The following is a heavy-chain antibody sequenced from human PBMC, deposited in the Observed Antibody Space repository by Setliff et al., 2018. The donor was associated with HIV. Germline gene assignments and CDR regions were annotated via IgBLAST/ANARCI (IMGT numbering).Heavy chain of an antibody. Sequence: GESLKISCQGSGYSFTNYWINWVRQMPGKGLEWMGRIDPSDFYIKYSPSFQGHVTISADRSITIAYLQWSSLRASDTATYYCARQPRGYSYGDGVYLDYWGQGTPVTVSS. CDR2: IDPSDFYI. D-gene: IGHD5-18*01. CDR1: GYSFTNYW. V-gene: IGHV5-10-1*01. J-gene: IGHJ4*02. CDR3: ARQPRGYSYGDGVYLDY.